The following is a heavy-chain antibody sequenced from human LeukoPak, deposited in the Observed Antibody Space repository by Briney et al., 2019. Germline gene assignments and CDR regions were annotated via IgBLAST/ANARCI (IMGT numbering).Heavy chain of an antibody. V-gene: IGHV3-53*05. D-gene: IGHD3-3*01. Sequence: PGGSLRLSCAVSGFIVSSNYMTWVRQAPGKGLEWVSSLYSGGNTYYAESVRGRFTVSRDKTKNTLYLQMNSLRAEDTAVYYCAKDGPNFTYYDFWSGYSYYFDYWGQGTLVTVSS. CDR1: GFIVSSNY. CDR3: AKDGPNFTYYDFWSGYSYYFDY. CDR2: LYSGGNT. J-gene: IGHJ4*02.